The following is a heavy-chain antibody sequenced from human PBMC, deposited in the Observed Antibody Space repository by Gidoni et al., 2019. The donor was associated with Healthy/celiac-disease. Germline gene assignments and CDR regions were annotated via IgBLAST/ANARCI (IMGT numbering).Heavy chain of an antibody. J-gene: IGHJ5*02. CDR1: GGSFSGYY. CDR2: INHSGST. V-gene: IGHV4-34*01. D-gene: IGHD3-10*01. CDR3: ARGVLGFGESQGDWFDP. Sequence: QVQLQQWGAGLLKPSETLSLTCAVYGGSFSGYYWSGIRQPPGKGLEWIGEINHSGSTNYNPSLKSRVTISVDTSKNQFSLKLSSVTAADTAVYYCARGVLGFGESQGDWFDPWGQGTLVTVSS.